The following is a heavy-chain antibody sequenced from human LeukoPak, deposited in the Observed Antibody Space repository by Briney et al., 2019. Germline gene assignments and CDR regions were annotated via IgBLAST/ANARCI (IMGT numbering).Heavy chain of an antibody. J-gene: IGHJ4*02. CDR2: ISSSSSTI. V-gene: IGHV3-48*01. Sequence: GGSLSLSCAASGFTFSSYSMNWVRQAPGKGLEWVSYISSSSSTIYYADSVKGRFTISRDNAKNSLYLQMNSLRAEDTAVYYCARLRGTALDYWGQGTLVTVSS. CDR3: ARLRGTALDY. CDR1: GFTFSSYS.